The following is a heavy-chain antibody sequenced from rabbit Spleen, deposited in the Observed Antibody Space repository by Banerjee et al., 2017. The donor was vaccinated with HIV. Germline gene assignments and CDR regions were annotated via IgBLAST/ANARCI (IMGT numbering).Heavy chain of an antibody. CDR1: GLPLSDKDV. D-gene: IGHD1-1*01. J-gene: IGHJ4*01. CDR3: ARDLTDVIGWNFKL. CDR2: INTVTGKN. V-gene: IGHV1S45*01. Sequence: QEQLVEFGGGLAKPEGSLTLTCNGSGLPLSDKDVMFWFRQAPGKGLEWIACINTVTGKNVYASWAKGRFTASKASSTTVTLQMTSLTAADTATYFCARDLTDVIGWNFKLWGPGTLVTVS.